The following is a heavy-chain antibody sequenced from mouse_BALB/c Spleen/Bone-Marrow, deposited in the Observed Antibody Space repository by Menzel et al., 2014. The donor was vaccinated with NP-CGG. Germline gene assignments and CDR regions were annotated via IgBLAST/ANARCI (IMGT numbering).Heavy chain of an antibody. CDR1: GYTFTSYY. J-gene: IGHJ4*01. CDR3: SRGRRDALDY. V-gene: IGHV1S81*02. Sequence: VKLVESGAELVKPGASVKLSCKASGYTFTSYYMYWVKQRPGQGLEWFGENNPSNGGTNFNEKFKNKATLTVDKSSSTAYMQLSSLTSEDSAVYYCSRGRRDALDYWGQGTSVTVSS. CDR2: NNPSNGGT.